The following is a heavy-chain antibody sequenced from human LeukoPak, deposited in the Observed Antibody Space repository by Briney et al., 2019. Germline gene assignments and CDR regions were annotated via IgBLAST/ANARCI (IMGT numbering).Heavy chain of an antibody. V-gene: IGHV3-7*01. CDR2: IKQDGSEK. D-gene: IGHD3-22*01. Sequence: GGSLRLSCGASGFTFSSYWMSWVRQAPGKGLEWVANIKQDGSEKYYVDSVKGRFTISRDNAKKSLYLQMNSLRAEDTAVYSCARIDYYESSGYYYPLLDFWGQGTLVTVSS. CDR3: ARIDYYESSGYYYPLLDF. J-gene: IGHJ4*02. CDR1: GFTFSSYW.